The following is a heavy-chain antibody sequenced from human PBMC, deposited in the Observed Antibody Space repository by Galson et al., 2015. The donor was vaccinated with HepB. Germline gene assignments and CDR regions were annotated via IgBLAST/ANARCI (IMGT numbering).Heavy chain of an antibody. CDR3: ASGGAAAIGGPTFDY. Sequence: SVKVSCKASRNTFSRYTISWLRQAPGQGLEWMGWINIYNGIANYAQKFQGRVTMTIDTSTSTAYMDLRSLRSDDTAVCYCASGGAAAIGGPTFDYWGQGTLVTVSS. CDR2: INIYNGIA. V-gene: IGHV1-18*01. D-gene: IGHD5-24*01. CDR1: RNTFSRYT. J-gene: IGHJ4*02.